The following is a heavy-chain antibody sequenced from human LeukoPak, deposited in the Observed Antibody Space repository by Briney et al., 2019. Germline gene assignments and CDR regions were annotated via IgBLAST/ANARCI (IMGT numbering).Heavy chain of an antibody. Sequence: GGSLRLSCAASGFTFSGSTMHWVRQASGKGLEWIGRIRSKAHSYATAYSASVKGRFTISRDDSKNTAYLQMNSLRAEDTAVYYCARMTTVTNWGQGTLVTVSS. CDR2: IRSKAHSYAT. J-gene: IGHJ4*02. D-gene: IGHD4-17*01. CDR1: GFTFSGST. CDR3: ARMTTVTN. V-gene: IGHV3-73*01.